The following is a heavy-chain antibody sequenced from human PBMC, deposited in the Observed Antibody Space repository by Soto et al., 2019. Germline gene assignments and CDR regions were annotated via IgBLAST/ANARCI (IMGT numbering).Heavy chain of an antibody. CDR2: ISSSSSTI. V-gene: IGHV3-48*02. J-gene: IGHJ5*02. Sequence: EVQLVESGGGLVQPGGSLRLSCAASGFTFSSYSMNWVRQAPGKGLEWVSYISSSSSTIYYADSVKGRFTISRDNAKNALYPQLNSLRDEGTAVYSGAREGGNRNWFYPWGQGTLGTVSS. CDR1: GFTFSSYS. CDR3: AREGGNRNWFYP. D-gene: IGHD1-26*01.